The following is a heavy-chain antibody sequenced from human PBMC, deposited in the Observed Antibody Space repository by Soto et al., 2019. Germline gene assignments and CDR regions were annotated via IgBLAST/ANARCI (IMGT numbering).Heavy chain of an antibody. V-gene: IGHV2-5*01. D-gene: IGHD1-26*01. CDR1: GFSFNSNGVG. CDR3: AREGAIVPRFFDP. Sequence: GATLVNATETLALMCTFAGFSFNSNGVGVGWIRQPPGKALEWLALIYWNDDKRYSPSLKSRLTITKDTSKNQVVLTMTNLDPVDTATYYCAREGAIVPRFFDPWGQGTMVTVSS. J-gene: IGHJ3*01. CDR2: IYWNDDK.